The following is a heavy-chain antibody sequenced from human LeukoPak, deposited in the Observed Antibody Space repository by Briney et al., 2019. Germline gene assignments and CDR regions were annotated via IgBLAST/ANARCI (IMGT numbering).Heavy chain of an antibody. CDR2: IQYDGSNK. CDR3: VRDRYYSLDY. D-gene: IGHD3-10*01. CDR1: GFEFRTFG. J-gene: IGHJ4*02. V-gene: IGHV3-30*02. Sequence: GGSLRLSCAASGFEFRTFGMHWVRQAPDKGLEWVSFIQYDGSNKYYGDSVRGRFTISRDNSKNTLYLQMNSLRPEDTAVYYCVRDRYYSLDYWGQGTLVTVSS.